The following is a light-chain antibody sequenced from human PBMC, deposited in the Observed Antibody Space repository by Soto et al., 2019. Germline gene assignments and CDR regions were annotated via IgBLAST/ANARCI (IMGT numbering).Light chain of an antibody. CDR3: QQTDNFPWT. V-gene: IGKV1-12*01. Sequence: DIQMTQSPSSVSASVGDRVTITCRASQGISNWLAWYQQRPGRAPKLLIYDASTLQSGVPSRFSGGGSGTDFTLTISSLQPEDYAIYFCQQTDNFPWTFGQGTKVDIK. CDR2: DAS. CDR1: QGISNW. J-gene: IGKJ1*01.